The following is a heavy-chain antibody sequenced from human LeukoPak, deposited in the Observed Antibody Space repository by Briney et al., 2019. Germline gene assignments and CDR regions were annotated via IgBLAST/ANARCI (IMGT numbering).Heavy chain of an antibody. D-gene: IGHD5-12*01. V-gene: IGHV5-51*01. CDR1: GYSFTNYW. J-gene: IGHJ4*02. Sequence: GESLKISCKGSGYSFTNYWMAWVRQMPGKGLECMGIIYPGDSDTRYSPSFQGQVTISADKSISTAYLQWSSLKASDTAMYYCARREVATLDFDYWGQGTLVTVSS. CDR3: ARREVATLDFDY. CDR2: IYPGDSDT.